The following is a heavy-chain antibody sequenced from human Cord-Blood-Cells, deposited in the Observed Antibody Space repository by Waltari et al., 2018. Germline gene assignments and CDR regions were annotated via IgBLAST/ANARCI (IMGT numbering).Heavy chain of an antibody. Sequence: QVQLVQSGAEVKKPGASVKVSCKASGYTFTGHYLHWVRQAPGQGLEWMGWINPNSGGTNYAQKFQGWVTMTRDTSISTAYMELSRLRSDDTAVYYCARSPYSRVGTRFDYWGQGTLVTVSS. CDR1: GYTFTGHY. CDR3: ARSPYSRVGTRFDY. D-gene: IGHD2-21*02. CDR2: INPNSGGT. J-gene: IGHJ4*02. V-gene: IGHV1-2*04.